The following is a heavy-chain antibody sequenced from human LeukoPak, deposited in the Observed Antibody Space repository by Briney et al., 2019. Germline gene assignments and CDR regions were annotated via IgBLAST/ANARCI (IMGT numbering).Heavy chain of an antibody. J-gene: IGHJ5*02. CDR2: IIPILGIA. V-gene: IGHV1-69*04. D-gene: IGHD3-10*01. CDR1: GGTFSSYA. CDR3: ARVQTKAHYYGSYRWFDP. Sequence: ASVKVSCKASGGTFSSYAISWVRQAPGQGLEWMGRIIPILGIANYAQKFQGRVTITADKSTSTAYMELSSLRSEDTAVYYCARVQTKAHYYGSYRWFDPWGQGTLVTVSS.